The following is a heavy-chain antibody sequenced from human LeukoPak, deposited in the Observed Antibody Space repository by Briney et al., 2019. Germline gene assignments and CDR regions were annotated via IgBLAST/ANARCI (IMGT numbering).Heavy chain of an antibody. D-gene: IGHD3-3*01. V-gene: IGHV1-18*01. CDR2: ISAYNGNT. CDR1: GYTFTSYG. Sequence: GASVKVSCKASGYTFTSYGISWVRQAPGQGLEWMRWISAYNGNTNYAQKLQGRVTMTTDTSTSTAYMELRSLRSDDTVVYYCARDGYDFWSGYYTFDYWGQGTLVTVSS. J-gene: IGHJ4*02. CDR3: ARDGYDFWSGYYTFDY.